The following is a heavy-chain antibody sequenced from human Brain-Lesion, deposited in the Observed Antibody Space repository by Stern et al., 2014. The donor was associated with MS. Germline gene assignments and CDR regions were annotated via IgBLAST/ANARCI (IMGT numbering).Heavy chain of an antibody. J-gene: IGHJ4*02. D-gene: IGHD1-26*01. Sequence: QVQLQESGPGLVKPSGTLSLTCAVSGGSISSGNWWRWVRQSQGKRLEWIGEMYHSGITNYNPSLESRVSISIDKSKNQFSLKVYSLTAADTAVYYCASNRGSGSFFDSWGQGSLVTVSS. V-gene: IGHV4-4*02. CDR3: ASNRGSGSFFDS. CDR1: GGSISSGNW. CDR2: MYHSGIT.